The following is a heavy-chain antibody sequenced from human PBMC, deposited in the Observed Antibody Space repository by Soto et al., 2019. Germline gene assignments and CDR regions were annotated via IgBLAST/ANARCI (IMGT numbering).Heavy chain of an antibody. CDR3: AKQQGPGTPYYYAMDV. Sequence: EVQLLESGGGLVQPGGSLRLSCAASGFTFSSYAMTWVRQPPVKGLKWVSVIRGNGDTTYYADSVKGRFTISRDNSKNTLYLQMNSLRAEDTAVYFCAKQQGPGTPYYYAMDVWGQGTTVTVSS. V-gene: IGHV3-23*01. J-gene: IGHJ6*02. D-gene: IGHD2-15*01. CDR2: IRGNGDTT. CDR1: GFTFSSYA.